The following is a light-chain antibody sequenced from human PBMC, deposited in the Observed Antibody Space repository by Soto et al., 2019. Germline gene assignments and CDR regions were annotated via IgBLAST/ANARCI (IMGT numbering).Light chain of an antibody. V-gene: IGKV3-20*01. J-gene: IGKJ1*01. CDR3: QQYGSSPWT. CDR2: GAS. CDR1: QSVSSSQ. Sequence: EIGLKKSPATLSLSPGERATLSCRASQSVSSSQLAWYQQKPGQAPRLLIYGASSRATGIPDRFSGSGSGTDFSLTISRLEPEDFAVFYCQQYGSSPWTFGQGTKVAIK.